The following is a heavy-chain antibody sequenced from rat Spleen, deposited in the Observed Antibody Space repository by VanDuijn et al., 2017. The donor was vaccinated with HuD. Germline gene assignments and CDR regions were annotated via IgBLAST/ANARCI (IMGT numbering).Heavy chain of an antibody. Sequence: EVQLVESGGGLVQPGRSLKLSCAASGFTFSNYYMAWVRQAPTKGLEWVAYISTGGDSAYYRDSVKGRFTISRDNAKTTLYLQMDSLRSEDTATYYCTTEGAAGAYWGQGALVTVAS. V-gene: IGHV5-27*01. CDR2: ISTGGDSA. CDR3: TTEGAAGAY. J-gene: IGHJ3*01. D-gene: IGHD1-2*01. CDR1: GFTFSNYY.